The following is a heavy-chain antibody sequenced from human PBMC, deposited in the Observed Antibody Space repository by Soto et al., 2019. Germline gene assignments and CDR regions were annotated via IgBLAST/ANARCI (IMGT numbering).Heavy chain of an antibody. Sequence: SETLSLTCAVYGGSFSDYSWTWIRQPPGKGLEWIGEINHSGSTYYNPSLKSRVTISVDTSKNQFSLKLTSVTAADTAVYYCAGGIAARPLGYWGQGTLVTVSS. CDR3: AGGIAARPLGY. V-gene: IGHV4-34*01. CDR2: INHSGST. J-gene: IGHJ4*02. CDR1: GGSFSDYS. D-gene: IGHD6-6*01.